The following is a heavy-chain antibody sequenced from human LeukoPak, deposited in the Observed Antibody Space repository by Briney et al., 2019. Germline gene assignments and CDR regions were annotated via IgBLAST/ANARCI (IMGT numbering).Heavy chain of an antibody. CDR1: GGTFSSYA. J-gene: IGHJ4*02. D-gene: IGHD6-19*01. Sequence: SVKVSCKASGGTFSSYAISWVRQAPGHGLERMGGIIPIFGTANYAQKFQGRVTITADESTSTAYMELSSLRSEDTAVYYCARRVGIAVAPFDYWGQGTLVTVSS. V-gene: IGHV1-69*13. CDR2: IIPIFGTA. CDR3: ARRVGIAVAPFDY.